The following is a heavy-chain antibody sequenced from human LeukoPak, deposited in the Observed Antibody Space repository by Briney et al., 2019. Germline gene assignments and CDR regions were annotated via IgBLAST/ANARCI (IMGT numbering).Heavy chain of an antibody. V-gene: IGHV3-23*01. CDR3: AKDYRYCTNGVCYTGGFDY. CDR1: GFTFSSYA. CDR2: ISGSGGST. Sequence: GGSLRLSCAASGFTFSSYAMSWVRQAPGKGLEWVSAISGSGGSTYYADSVKGRFTISRDNSKNTLYLQMNSLRAEGTAVYYCAKDYRYCTNGVCYTGGFDYWGQGTLVTVSS. J-gene: IGHJ4*02. D-gene: IGHD2-8*01.